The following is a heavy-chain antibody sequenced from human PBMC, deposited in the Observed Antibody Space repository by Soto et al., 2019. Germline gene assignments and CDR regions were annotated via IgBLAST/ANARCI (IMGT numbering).Heavy chain of an antibody. CDR2: IYSGGNT. Sequence: GGSLRLSCATSGFIVSNSYMSWVRQTPEKGLEWVSIIYSGGNTYYADSVKGRFTISRDSSKNTLYLQMSFLRAEDTAVYYCARDRGWSLFDYWGQGTLVTVSS. D-gene: IGHD6-19*01. V-gene: IGHV3-66*01. CDR1: GFIVSNSY. CDR3: ARDRGWSLFDY. J-gene: IGHJ4*02.